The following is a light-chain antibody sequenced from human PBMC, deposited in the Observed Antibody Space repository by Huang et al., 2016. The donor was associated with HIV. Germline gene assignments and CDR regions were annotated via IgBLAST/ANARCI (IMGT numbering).Light chain of an antibody. CDR3: LQHYTYPWT. J-gene: IGKJ1*01. CDR1: QDISNY. Sequence: DIQMTQSPSAMSASVGDRVTTTCRASQDISNYEAWFQQKPGKGPKRLIYAASNLHTGIPSRFSGSGSWAEFTLTISSLQPEDFASYYCLQHYTYPWTFGQGTKVEIK. CDR2: AAS. V-gene: IGKV1-17*03.